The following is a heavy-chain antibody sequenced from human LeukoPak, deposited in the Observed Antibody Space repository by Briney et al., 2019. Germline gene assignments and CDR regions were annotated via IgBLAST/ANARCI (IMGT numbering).Heavy chain of an antibody. D-gene: IGHD3-3*01. Sequence: ASVKVSCKASGGTFSSYAISWVRQAPGQGLEWMGRIIPILGIANYAQKFQGRVTITADKSTSTAYMELSSLGSEDTAVYYCARNDIGGFGVVTSYGMDVWGQGTTVTVSS. V-gene: IGHV1-69*04. CDR2: IIPILGIA. CDR1: GGTFSSYA. J-gene: IGHJ6*02. CDR3: ARNDIGGFGVVTSYGMDV.